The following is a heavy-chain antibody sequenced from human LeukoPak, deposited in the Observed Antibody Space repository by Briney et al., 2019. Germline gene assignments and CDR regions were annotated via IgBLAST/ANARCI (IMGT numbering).Heavy chain of an antibody. J-gene: IGHJ3*02. CDR1: GGSISSNSNY. V-gene: IGHV4-39*01. CDR2: ISYGGST. CDR3: ARLERHIDAFDI. Sequence: SETLSLTCTVSGGSISSNSNYWAWIRQPPGRGLEWIGSISYGGSTYYSPSLESRVTISVDTSKNQFSLKLSSVTAADTAVYYCARLERHIDAFDIWSQGTMVTVSS. D-gene: IGHD1-1*01.